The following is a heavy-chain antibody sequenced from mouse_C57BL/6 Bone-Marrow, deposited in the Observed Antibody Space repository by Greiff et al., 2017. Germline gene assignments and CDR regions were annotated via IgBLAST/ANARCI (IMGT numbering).Heavy chain of an antibody. Sequence: QVQLQQSGAELARPGASVKMSCKASGYTFTSYTMHWVKQRPGQGLEWIGHINPSSGYTKYNQKFKSKATLTADKSSSPAYMQRSSLTSEASAVYYCARSYLRTWFAYWGQGTLVTVSA. CDR3: ARSYLRTWFAY. J-gene: IGHJ3*01. D-gene: IGHD1-1*01. CDR2: INPSSGYT. V-gene: IGHV1-4*01. CDR1: GYTFTSYT.